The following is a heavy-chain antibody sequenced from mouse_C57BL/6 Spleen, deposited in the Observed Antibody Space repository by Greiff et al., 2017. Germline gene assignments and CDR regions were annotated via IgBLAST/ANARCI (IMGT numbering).Heavy chain of an antibody. CDR2: IYPGDGDT. V-gene: IGHV1-80*01. J-gene: IGHJ2*01. Sequence: VLLVESGAELVKPGASVKISCKASGYAFSSYWMNWVKQRPGKGLEWIGQIYPGDGDTNYNGKFKGKATLTADKSSSTAYMQLSSLTSEDSAVYFCARVGGSRPFDYWGQGTTLTVSS. D-gene: IGHD1-1*01. CDR1: GYAFSSYW. CDR3: ARVGGSRPFDY.